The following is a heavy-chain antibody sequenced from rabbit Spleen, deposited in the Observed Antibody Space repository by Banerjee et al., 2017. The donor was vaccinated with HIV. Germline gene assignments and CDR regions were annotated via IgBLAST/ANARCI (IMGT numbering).Heavy chain of an antibody. CDR2: IYTGTDNT. D-gene: IGHD1-1*01. CDR3: ARDLITVIGWNFNL. J-gene: IGHJ4*01. CDR1: GFDFSSYS. V-gene: IGHV1S45*01. Sequence: QEQLEETGGGLVQPGGSLTLSCKTSGFDFSSYSMSWVRQAPGKGLEWIGAIYTGTDNTDYASWAKGRFTISKTSSTTVTLQMTSLTVADTATYFCARDLITVIGWNFNLWGQGTLVTVS.